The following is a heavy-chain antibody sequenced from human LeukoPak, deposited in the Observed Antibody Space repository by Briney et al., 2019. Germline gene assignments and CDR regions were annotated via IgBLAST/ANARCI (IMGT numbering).Heavy chain of an antibody. CDR2: INAGKGNT. Sequence: ASVNVSCKASGYTFTSYAMHWVRQAPGQRLEWMGWINAGKGNTKYSQKFQGRVTTTRDTSANTAYMELSSLRSEDTAVYYCAREGYSYGYSFDYWGQGTLVTVSS. V-gene: IGHV1-3*01. J-gene: IGHJ4*02. D-gene: IGHD5-18*01. CDR3: AREGYSYGYSFDY. CDR1: GYTFTSYA.